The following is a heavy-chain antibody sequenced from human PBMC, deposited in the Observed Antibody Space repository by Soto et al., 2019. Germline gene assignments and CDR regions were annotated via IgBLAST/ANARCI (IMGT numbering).Heavy chain of an antibody. V-gene: IGHV1-3*01. D-gene: IGHD6-19*01. CDR1: GYTFTSYA. CDR3: ARGDQWLVRAFDI. CDR2: INAGNGNT. Sequence: ASVKVSCKASGYTFTSYAMHWVRQAPGQRLEWMGWINAGNGNTKYSQKFQGRVTITRDTSASTAYMELSSLRSEDTAVYYCARGDQWLVRAFDIGGKGKMVTVPS. J-gene: IGHJ3*02.